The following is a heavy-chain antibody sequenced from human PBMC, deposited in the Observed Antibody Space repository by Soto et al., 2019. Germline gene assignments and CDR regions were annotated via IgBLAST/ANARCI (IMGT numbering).Heavy chain of an antibody. D-gene: IGHD2-2*01. CDR1: GGSIRSYY. J-gene: IGHJ5*02. Sequence: SETLSLTCTVSGGSIRSYYWSWIRQPPGKGLEWIGYIHHSGSTNYNSSLRSRVTMSVDTSKNQFSLWLSSVTAADTAVYYCARQRHTNTSVDPWGQGTLVTVSS. CDR2: IHHSGST. V-gene: IGHV4-59*08. CDR3: ARQRHTNTSVDP.